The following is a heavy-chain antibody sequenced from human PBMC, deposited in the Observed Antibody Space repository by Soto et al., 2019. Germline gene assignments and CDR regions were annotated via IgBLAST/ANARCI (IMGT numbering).Heavy chain of an antibody. J-gene: IGHJ4*02. CDR1: GGSINDYY. CDR3: AKKRKKEFDY. V-gene: IGHV4-59*08. Sequence: SETLSLTCTVSGGSINDYYWSWIRQPPGKGLEWIGQIFYTGSTNYNPSLKSRVTISVDRSKNQFSLRLRSVTAADTAVYYCAKKRKKEFDYWGQGTLVTVSS. CDR2: IFYTGST.